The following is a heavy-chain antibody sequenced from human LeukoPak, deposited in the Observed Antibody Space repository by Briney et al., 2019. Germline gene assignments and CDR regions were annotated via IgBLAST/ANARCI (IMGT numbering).Heavy chain of an antibody. V-gene: IGHV3-20*04. J-gene: IGHJ3*02. CDR3: ARDHAYAFDI. D-gene: IGHD2-2*01. CDR1: GFTFNDYG. CDR2: INWNGGTA. Sequence: GGSLRLSCAASGFTFNDYGLSWVRQAPGKGLEWVSGINWNGGTAGYADSVRGRFTISRDNAKNSLYLQMNSLRAEDTAVYYCARDHAYAFDIWGQGTLVTVSS.